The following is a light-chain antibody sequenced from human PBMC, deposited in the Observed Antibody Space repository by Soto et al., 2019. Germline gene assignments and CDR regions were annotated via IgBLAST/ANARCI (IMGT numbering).Light chain of an antibody. J-gene: IGKJ3*01. CDR1: QGISNY. Sequence: DIQMTQSPSSLSASVGDRVTITCRASQGISNYIAWSQQKPGKAPKLLIYAASTLQSGVPSRFSGSGSGTDFTLTINSLQPEDVETYSCQKYSSVPLFGPGTKVDIK. CDR2: AAS. V-gene: IGKV1-27*01. CDR3: QKYSSVPL.